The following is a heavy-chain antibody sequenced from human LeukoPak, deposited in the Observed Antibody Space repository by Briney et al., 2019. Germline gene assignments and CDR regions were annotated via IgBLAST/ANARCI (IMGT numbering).Heavy chain of an antibody. Sequence: ETGGSLRLSCAASGFTFSSYAMSWVRQAPGKGREWVSAISGSGGSTYYADSVKGRFTISRDNSKNTLYLQMNSLRAEDTAVYYCAELGITMIGGVWGKGTTVTISS. D-gene: IGHD3-10*02. V-gene: IGHV3-23*01. CDR1: GFTFSSYA. J-gene: IGHJ6*04. CDR3: AELGITMIGGV. CDR2: ISGSGGST.